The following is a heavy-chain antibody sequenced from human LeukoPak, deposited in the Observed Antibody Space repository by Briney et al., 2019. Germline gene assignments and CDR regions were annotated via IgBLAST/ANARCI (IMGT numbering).Heavy chain of an antibody. V-gene: IGHV3-30-3*01. J-gene: IGHJ4*02. D-gene: IGHD3-22*01. CDR2: ISYDGSNK. CDR1: GFTFSSYA. CDR3: ARGSARPYYYDSSGYHDY. Sequence: PGGSLRLSCAASGFTFSSYAMHWVRQAPGKGLEWVAVISYDGSNKYYADSVKGRFTISRDNSKNTLYLQMNSLRAGDTAVYYCARGSARPYYYDSSGYHDYWGQGTLVTVSS.